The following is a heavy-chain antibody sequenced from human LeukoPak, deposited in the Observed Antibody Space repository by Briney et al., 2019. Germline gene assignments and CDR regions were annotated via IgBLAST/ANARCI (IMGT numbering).Heavy chain of an antibody. CDR3: ARLEYTSGWYYFDY. CDR1: GDSVSSSY. CDR2: VHYSGST. Sequence: PPETLSLTCTVSGDSVSSSYWSWIRQSPGKGLEWIGYVHYSGSTNNNPSLKSRVTISVDTSKNQFSLKLSSVTAADTAVYYCARLEYTSGWYYFDYWGQGTLVTVSS. D-gene: IGHD6-19*01. V-gene: IGHV4-59*02. J-gene: IGHJ4*02.